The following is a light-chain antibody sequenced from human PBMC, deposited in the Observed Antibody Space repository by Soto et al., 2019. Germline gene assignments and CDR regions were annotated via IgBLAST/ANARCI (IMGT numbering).Light chain of an antibody. CDR1: SSDIGADNH. J-gene: IGLJ3*02. V-gene: IGLV2-8*01. CDR2: EVS. Sequence: QSALTQPPSASGSPGQSVTISCTGTSSDIGADNHVSWYQQHPAKAPKLMTYEVSERPAGVPDCFACSKSGNTASLNGCGLQAEDEADYYCSSYAGINNWVFGGGTKLTVL. CDR3: SSYAGINNWV.